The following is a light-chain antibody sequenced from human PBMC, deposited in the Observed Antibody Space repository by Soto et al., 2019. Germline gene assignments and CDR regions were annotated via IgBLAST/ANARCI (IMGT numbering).Light chain of an antibody. Sequence: QSALTQPPSASGSPGQSVTISCIGTSSDVGSYDHVSWYQHLPGKAPKLMIYEVTKRASGVPDRFSGPKSGNTASLTVSGLRAEDEADYYCSSSAGSNKYVFGTGTKLTVL. CDR1: SSDVGSYDH. J-gene: IGLJ1*01. CDR3: SSSAGSNKYV. V-gene: IGLV2-8*01. CDR2: EVT.